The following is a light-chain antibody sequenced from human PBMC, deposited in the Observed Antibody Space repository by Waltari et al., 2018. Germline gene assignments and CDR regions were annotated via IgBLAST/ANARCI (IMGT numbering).Light chain of an antibody. V-gene: IGLV3-10*01. CDR2: EDT. J-gene: IGLJ1*01. Sequence: SYELTQTPPVSVSPGQPARITCSGHALPRKYAYWFQQKSGQAPRLVIYEDTKRPSGIPERFSGSSSGTVATLTITGAQVDDEADYYCYSSDSTGLRVFGGGTTVVVL. CDR3: YSSDSTGLRV. CDR1: ALPRKY.